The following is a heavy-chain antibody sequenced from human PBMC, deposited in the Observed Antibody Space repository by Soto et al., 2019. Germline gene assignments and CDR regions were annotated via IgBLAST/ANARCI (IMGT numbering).Heavy chain of an antibody. V-gene: IGHV3-23*01. Sequence: GPKIVCNTAAECISVNYSVGRISKDTGKGLDWVSAITGSGGDTYYVDSVKGRFTISRDNARNMLYLQTSSLRAEDTAVYYCSKLGSRTWSRYFGFGYWGQGNLVTVSS. CDR3: SKLGSRTWSRYFGFGY. CDR2: ITGSGGDT. CDR1: ECISVNYS. J-gene: IGHJ4*02. D-gene: IGHD6-13*01.